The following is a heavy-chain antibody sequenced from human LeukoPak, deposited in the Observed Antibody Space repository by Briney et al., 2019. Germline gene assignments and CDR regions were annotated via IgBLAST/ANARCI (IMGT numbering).Heavy chain of an antibody. CDR3: ARGSSGGTFGY. CDR2: INSDESST. D-gene: IGHD3-3*02. Sequence: GGSLRLSCAASGFTFSRYAMHWVRQAPGKGLVWVSHINSDESSTSYADSVKGRFTISRDNAKNTLYLGMNSLRAEDTAVYYCARGSSGGTFGYWGQGTLVTVSS. J-gene: IGHJ4*02. CDR1: GFTFSRYA. V-gene: IGHV3-74*01.